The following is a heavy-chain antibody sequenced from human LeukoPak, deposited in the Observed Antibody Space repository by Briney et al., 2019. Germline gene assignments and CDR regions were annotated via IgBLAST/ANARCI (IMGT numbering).Heavy chain of an antibody. Sequence: PGGCLRLSCAASGFTFSNYWMHWVRQAPGNGLEWVSRIKTDGSITIYADSVKGRFTISRDNAKNTLFLQINSLKVDDTAVYYCATGGNYYFDYWGQGTLVTVSS. V-gene: IGHV3-74*01. CDR3: ATGGNYYFDY. D-gene: IGHD4-23*01. J-gene: IGHJ4*02. CDR2: IKTDGSIT. CDR1: GFTFSNYW.